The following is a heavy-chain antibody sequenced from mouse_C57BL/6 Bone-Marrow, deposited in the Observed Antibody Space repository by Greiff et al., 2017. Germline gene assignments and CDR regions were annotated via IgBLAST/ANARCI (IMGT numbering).Heavy chain of an antibody. Sequence: QVQLQQSGAELARPGASVKLSCKASGYTFTSYGISWVKQRTGQGLEWIGEIYPRSGNTYYNEKFKGKATLTADKSSSTAYMELRSLTSEDSAVYFCARRITTVVPPYAMDYWGQGTSVTVSS. CDR2: IYPRSGNT. J-gene: IGHJ4*01. CDR1: GYTFTSYG. V-gene: IGHV1-81*01. CDR3: ARRITTVVPPYAMDY. D-gene: IGHD1-1*01.